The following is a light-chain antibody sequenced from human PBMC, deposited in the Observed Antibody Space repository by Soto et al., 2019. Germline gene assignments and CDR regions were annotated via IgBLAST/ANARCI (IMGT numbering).Light chain of an antibody. CDR2: DVT. CDR1: SSDVGGYNY. V-gene: IGLV2-14*01. CDR3: SSYTSSSTPYD. J-gene: IGLJ1*01. Sequence: QSALTQPASVSGAPGQSITSSCTRTSSDVGGYNYVSWYQQHPVKAPKLMIYDVTNRPSGVSDRFSGSKSGNTASLTISGLQAEDEADYYCSSYTSSSTPYDFGTGTKLTVL.